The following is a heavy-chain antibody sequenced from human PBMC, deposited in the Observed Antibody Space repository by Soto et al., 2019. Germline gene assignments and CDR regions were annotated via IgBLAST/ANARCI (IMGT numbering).Heavy chain of an antibody. CDR1: GFTFSSYA. Sequence: LRLSCAASGFTFSSYAMSWVRQAPGKGLEWVSGISGRGGNTYYADSVKGRFTISRDNSKNTLYLQMNSLRAEDTAVYYCAKGVIAAAVDYFDYWGQGTLVTAPQ. CDR2: ISGRGGNT. D-gene: IGHD6-13*01. CDR3: AKGVIAAAVDYFDY. V-gene: IGHV3-23*01. J-gene: IGHJ4*02.